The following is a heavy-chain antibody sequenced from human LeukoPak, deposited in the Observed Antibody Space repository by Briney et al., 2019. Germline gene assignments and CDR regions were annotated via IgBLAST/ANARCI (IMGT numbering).Heavy chain of an antibody. CDR1: GFNFDDYA. J-gene: IGHJ3*02. D-gene: IGHD3-22*01. Sequence: GGSLRLSCAVSGFNFDDYAIHWVRRGPGKGLEWVAGISANGGFISYGESVKGRFTISRDNPRNSVFLQMNFLRAEDMAMYFCTKEVQRWHSYFYRPSYALDIWGQGTMVSVSS. V-gene: IGHV3-9*03. CDR3: TKEVQRWHSYFYRPSYALDI. CDR2: ISANGGFI.